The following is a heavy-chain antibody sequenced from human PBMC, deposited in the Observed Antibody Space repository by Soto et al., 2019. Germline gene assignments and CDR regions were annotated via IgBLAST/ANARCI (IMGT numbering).Heavy chain of an antibody. CDR2: IIPIFGTA. J-gene: IGHJ6*02. Sequence: QVQLVQSGAEVKKPGSSVKVSCKASGGTFSSYAISWVRQAPGQGLEWMGGIIPIFGTANYAQKFQGRVTMTADGSTSTAYMELSRLRSEDTAVYYCARHVPAAGYYYGMDVWGQGTTVTVSS. CDR3: ARHVPAAGYYYGMDV. D-gene: IGHD2-2*01. CDR1: GGTFSSYA. V-gene: IGHV1-69*12.